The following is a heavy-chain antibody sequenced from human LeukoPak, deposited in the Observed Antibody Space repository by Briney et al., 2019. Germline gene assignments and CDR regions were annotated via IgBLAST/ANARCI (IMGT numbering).Heavy chain of an antibody. CDR2: IYYTGNT. CDR3: ARRPSGRMDWYLDL. CDR1: GGSISTYY. J-gene: IGHJ2*01. D-gene: IGHD2-15*01. V-gene: IGHV4-59*08. Sequence: SETLSLTCTISGGSISTYYWSWLRQPPGKGLEWIGYIYYTGNTNYNPSLKSRVAMSVDTTKNHFSLKLNSVTAADTAVYYCARRPSGRMDWYLDLWGRGTLVTVSS.